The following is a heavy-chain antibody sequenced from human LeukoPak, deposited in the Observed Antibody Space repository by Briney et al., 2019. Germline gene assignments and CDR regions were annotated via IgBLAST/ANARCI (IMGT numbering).Heavy chain of an antibody. CDR3: AKKGADSNTGGAIGY. V-gene: IGHV3-30*02. CDR1: GFSISSYG. J-gene: IGHJ4*02. D-gene: IGHD1-26*01. Sequence: WETLTLSCVASGFSISSYGMHWIRQAPGKGLEWVAYIGHDGSHKFYDDFVKGRITISRTTSENTLFLQMNSLRPDDTGVYYCAKKGADSNTGGAIGYWGQGTLVTVSS. CDR2: IGHDGSHK.